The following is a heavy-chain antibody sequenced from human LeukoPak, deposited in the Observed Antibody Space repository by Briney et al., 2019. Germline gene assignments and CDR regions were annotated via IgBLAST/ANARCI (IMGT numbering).Heavy chain of an antibody. CDR3: AKSAYYDSSGFYREYYFDY. D-gene: IGHD3-22*01. CDR1: XXXFXXXA. V-gene: IGHV3-23*03. J-gene: IGHJ4*02. CDR2: IYSGGST. Sequence: XLSXXXSXXXFXXXAMIWVRRASXKGLEWVSVIYSGGSTYYANSVKGRFTISRDKSKNTLHLQMKRLRAEDTAVYYCAKSAYYDSSGFYREYYFDYWGQGTLVTVSS.